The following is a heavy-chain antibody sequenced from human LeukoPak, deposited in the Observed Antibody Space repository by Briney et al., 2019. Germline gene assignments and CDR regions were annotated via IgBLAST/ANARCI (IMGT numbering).Heavy chain of an antibody. CDR2: INWNGGST. J-gene: IGHJ6*03. CDR1: GFTFDDYG. Sequence: GGSLRLSCAASGFTFDDYGMSWVRQAPGKGLEWVSGINWNGGSTGYADSVKGRFTISRDNAKNSLSLQMNSLRVEDTALYYCARGGISIFGVVIYMDVWGKGTTVTVSS. V-gene: IGHV3-20*04. D-gene: IGHD3-3*01. CDR3: ARGGISIFGVVIYMDV.